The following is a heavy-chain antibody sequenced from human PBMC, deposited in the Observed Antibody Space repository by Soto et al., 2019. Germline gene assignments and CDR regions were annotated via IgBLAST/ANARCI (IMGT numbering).Heavy chain of an antibody. CDR3: ARANWYSEY. V-gene: IGHV4-61*08. J-gene: IGHJ4*02. CDR2: IYXTGST. Sequence: XXTLSLTCTVSGGSINSGGYYWSWIRQHPGKGMEWXGYIYXTGSTNYNHSXXSRVTMSXXKSKNRVSMNLTSLTAADTAIYYCARANWYSEYWGQGTLVTVSS. D-gene: IGHD7-27*01. CDR1: GGSINSGGYY.